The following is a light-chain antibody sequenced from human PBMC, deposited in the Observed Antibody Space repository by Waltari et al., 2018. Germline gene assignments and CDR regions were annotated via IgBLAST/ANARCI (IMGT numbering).Light chain of an antibody. CDR1: SSNIGAGFD. CDR2: GNT. CDR3: QSYDSSLSASI. V-gene: IGLV1-40*01. J-gene: IGLJ2*01. Sequence: QSVVTQPPSVSGAPGQRVTISCPGSSSNIGAGFDVHWYQHLPGKVPKLLIYGNTDRPSGVPVRFSGSKSGTSAYLAITGLQAEDEADYYCQSYDSSLSASIFGGGTKLTVL.